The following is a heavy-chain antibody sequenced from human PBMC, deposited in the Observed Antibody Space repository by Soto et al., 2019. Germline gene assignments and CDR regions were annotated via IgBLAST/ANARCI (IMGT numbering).Heavy chain of an antibody. J-gene: IGHJ3*01. CDR1: GFTINGKKY. Sequence: GGSLRLSCAASGFTINGKKYISWVRQAPGKGLEWVSALYISEGTYYADSVKGRFIVSVDNSRTTVYLQMNSLRPEDTAVYHCATWLLREHGFDVWGPGNMVTVSS. V-gene: IGHV3-53*01. CDR3: ATWLLREHGFDV. CDR2: LYISEGT. D-gene: IGHD6-19*01.